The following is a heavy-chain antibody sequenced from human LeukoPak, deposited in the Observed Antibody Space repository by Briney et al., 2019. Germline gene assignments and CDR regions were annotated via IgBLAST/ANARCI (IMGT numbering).Heavy chain of an antibody. CDR2: IWYDRSNK. CDR1: GFTFSSYG. J-gene: IGHJ4*02. CDR3: ARYSGSGYFDY. V-gene: IGHV3-33*01. D-gene: IGHD1-26*01. Sequence: TGGSLRLSCAASGFTFSSYGMHWVRQAPGKGLEWVAVIWYDRSNKYYADSVKGRFTISRDNSKNTLYLQMNSLRAEDTAVYYCARYSGSGYFDYWGQGTLVTVSS.